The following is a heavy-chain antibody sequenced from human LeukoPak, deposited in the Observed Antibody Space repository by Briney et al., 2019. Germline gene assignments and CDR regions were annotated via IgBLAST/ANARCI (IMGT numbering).Heavy chain of an antibody. CDR2: IRSKAYGGTT. CDR3: TREGSLGYCSGGSCYSFSPPDY. D-gene: IGHD2-15*01. Sequence: GGSLRLSCTASGFTFGDYAMSWFRQAPGQGLEWVGFIRSKAYGGTTEYAASVKGRFTISRDDSKSIAYLKMNSLKTEDTAVYYCTREGSLGYCSGGSCYSFSPPDYWGQGTLVTVSS. J-gene: IGHJ4*02. CDR1: GFTFGDYA. V-gene: IGHV3-49*03.